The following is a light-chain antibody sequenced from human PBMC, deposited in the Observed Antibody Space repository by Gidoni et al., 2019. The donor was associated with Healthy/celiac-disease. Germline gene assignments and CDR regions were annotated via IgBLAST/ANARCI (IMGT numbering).Light chain of an antibody. CDR2: GNS. CDR1: SPNIGAGYD. V-gene: IGLV1-40*01. CDR3: QSYDSSLSDLYV. Sequence: QSVLTQPPSLSVSPGQRVTISCPGSSPNIGAGYDVHWYQQLPGTAPKLLIYGNSNRPSGVPDRFSGSKSGTSASLAITGIQDEDEADYYCQSYDSSLSDLYVFGTGTKVTVL. J-gene: IGLJ1*01.